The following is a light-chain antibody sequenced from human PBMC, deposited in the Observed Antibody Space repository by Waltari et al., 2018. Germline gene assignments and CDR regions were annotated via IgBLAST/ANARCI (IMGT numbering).Light chain of an antibody. CDR3: CSYAGSYVV. V-gene: IGLV2-11*01. CDR1: SSDVGGYHY. CDR2: DVN. Sequence: QSALTQPRSVSGSPGQSVTISCTGTSSDVGGYHYVSWSQQHPGHAPKLMIYDVNKRPSGVPYRFSGSKSGNTASLTISGLQAEDEADYYCCSYAGSYVVFGGGTKLTVL. J-gene: IGLJ2*01.